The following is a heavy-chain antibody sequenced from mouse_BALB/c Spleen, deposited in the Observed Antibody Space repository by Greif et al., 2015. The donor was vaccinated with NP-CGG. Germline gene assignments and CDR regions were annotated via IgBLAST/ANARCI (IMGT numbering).Heavy chain of an antibody. CDR2: IDPANGNT. V-gene: IGHV14-3*02. J-gene: IGHJ2*01. CDR1: GFNIKDTY. CDR3: ARKLGRGLYFDY. Sequence: PLQQSGAELVKPGASVKLSCTASGFNIKDTYMHWVKQRPEQGLEWIGRIDPANGNTKYDPKFQGKATITADTSSNTAYLQLSSLTSEDTAVYYCARKLGRGLYFDYWGQGTTLTVSS. D-gene: IGHD4-1*01.